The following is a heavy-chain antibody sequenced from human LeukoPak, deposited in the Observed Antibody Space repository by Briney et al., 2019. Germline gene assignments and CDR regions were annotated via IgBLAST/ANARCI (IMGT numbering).Heavy chain of an antibody. CDR3: ARSEAGGTY. J-gene: IGHJ4*02. V-gene: IGHV3-9*01. CDR2: ISWNSGSI. CDR1: GFTFDDYA. D-gene: IGHD3-16*01. Sequence: GGSLRLSCAASGFTFDDYAMHWVRQAPGKGLEWVSGISWNSGSIGYADSVKGRFTISRDNAKNSLYLQMNSLRVEDTAVYHCARSEAGGTYWGQGTLVTVSS.